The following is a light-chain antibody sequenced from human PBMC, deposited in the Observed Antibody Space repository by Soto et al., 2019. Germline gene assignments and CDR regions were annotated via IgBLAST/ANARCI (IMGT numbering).Light chain of an antibody. J-gene: IGKJ1*01. CDR2: DAS. CDR3: QPYHNLG. V-gene: IGKV1-33*01. Sequence: DIQMTQSPSSLSASVGDRVTITCQASQDISNYLNWYQQKAGKAPKLLIYDASNLETGVPSRFTGSGSGTDFTFTISSLQPEDIATHYCQPYHNLGFGQGTKVEIK. CDR1: QDISNY.